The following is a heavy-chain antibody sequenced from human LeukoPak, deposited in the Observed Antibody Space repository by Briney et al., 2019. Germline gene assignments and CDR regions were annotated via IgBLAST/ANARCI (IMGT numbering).Heavy chain of an antibody. CDR3: ARNYWNDALYNWFDP. D-gene: IGHD1-1*01. CDR1: GYSISSGYY. V-gene: IGHV4-38-2*01. J-gene: IGHJ5*02. CDR2: IYHSGST. Sequence: PSETLSLTCAVPGYSISSGYYWGWIRQPPGKGLEWIGSIYHSGSTYYNPSLKSRVTISVDTSKNQFSLKLSSVTAADTAVYYCARNYWNDALYNWFDPWGQGTLVTVPS.